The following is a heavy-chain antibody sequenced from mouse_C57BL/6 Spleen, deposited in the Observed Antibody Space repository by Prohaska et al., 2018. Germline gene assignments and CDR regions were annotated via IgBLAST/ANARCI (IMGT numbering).Heavy chain of an antibody. CDR1: GFTFSGFW. V-gene: IGHV11-2*01. J-gene: IGHJ1*03. D-gene: IGHD2-1*01. Sequence: EVQLLETGGGLVQPGGSRGLSCEGSGFTFSGFWMSWVRQTPGKTLEWIGDIKSDGSAINYAPSIKDRFTIFRDNDKSTLYLQMSNVRSEDTATYYCMRYGNYWYFDVWGTGTTVTDSS. CDR3: MRYGNYWYFDV. CDR2: IKSDGSAI.